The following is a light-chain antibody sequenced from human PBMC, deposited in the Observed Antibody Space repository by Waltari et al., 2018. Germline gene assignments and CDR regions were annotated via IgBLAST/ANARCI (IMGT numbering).Light chain of an antibody. CDR1: SGDVGGYNY. V-gene: IGLV2-8*01. CDR2: EVS. J-gene: IGLJ1*01. CDR3: VSYAAGSNYV. Sequence: QSALTQPPSASGSPGQSVTISCTGTSGDVGGYNYVSWYQHHPGTAPNVLLYEVSKRPSGGPDRFSCSKSGNTAPLTVSGLQGEDEADYYCVSYAAGSNYVFGTGTKVTVL.